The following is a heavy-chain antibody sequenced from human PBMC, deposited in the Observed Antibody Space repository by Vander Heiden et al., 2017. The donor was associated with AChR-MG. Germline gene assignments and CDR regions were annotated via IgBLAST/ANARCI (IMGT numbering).Heavy chain of an antibody. Sequence: EVQLVESGGGLVKPGGSLRLSCAASGFTSSNAWMSWVRQAPGKGLEWVGRIKSKTDGGTTDYAAPVKGRFTISRDDSKNTLYLQMNSLKTEDTAVYYCTTAGVAAYYYYYYMDVWGKGTTVTVSS. D-gene: IGHD2-15*01. V-gene: IGHV3-15*01. CDR3: TTAGVAAYYYYYYMDV. CDR1: GFTSSNAW. J-gene: IGHJ6*03. CDR2: IKSKTDGGTT.